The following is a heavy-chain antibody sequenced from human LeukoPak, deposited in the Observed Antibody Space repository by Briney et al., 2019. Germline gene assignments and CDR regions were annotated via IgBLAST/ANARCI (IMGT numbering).Heavy chain of an antibody. Sequence: GGSLRLSCAASGFSFSSYSMNWVRQAPGKGLEWVSYISSSSSTIYYADSVKGRFAISRDNAKNSLYLQMNSLRDEDTAVYYCARCSADYYYYYGMDVWGQGTTVTVSS. V-gene: IGHV3-48*02. J-gene: IGHJ6*02. D-gene: IGHD3-10*02. CDR3: ARCSADYYYYYGMDV. CDR2: ISSSSSTI. CDR1: GFSFSSYS.